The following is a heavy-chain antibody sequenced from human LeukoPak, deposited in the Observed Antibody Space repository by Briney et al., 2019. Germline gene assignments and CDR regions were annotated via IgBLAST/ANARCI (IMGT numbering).Heavy chain of an antibody. Sequence: SETLSHTSTLCPDSTTSNFWCRVPQPPGKGREWMGEIYRSGSTNNNPSLQRRVTLPLERSKNKIARVWSSVAAAATTGYRCTREIVGGFDPGPYWGQGTLVTVSS. CDR3: TREIVGGFDPGPY. CDR2: IYRSGST. J-gene: IGHJ4*02. D-gene: IGHD3-9*01. V-gene: IGHV4-4*01. CDR1: PDSTTSNF.